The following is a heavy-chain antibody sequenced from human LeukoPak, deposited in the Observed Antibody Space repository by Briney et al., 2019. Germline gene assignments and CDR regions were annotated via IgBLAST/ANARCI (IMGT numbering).Heavy chain of an antibody. CDR2: ISSSSSTI. J-gene: IGHJ4*02. V-gene: IGHV3-48*04. CDR3: AREGSSSWYGGDY. D-gene: IGHD6-13*01. Sequence: GGSLRLSCAVSGITFSSYAMHWVRQAPGKGLEWVSYISSSSSTIYYADSVKGRFTISRDNAKNSLYLQMNSLRAEDTAVYYCAREGSSSWYGGDYWGQGTLVTVSS. CDR1: GITFSSYA.